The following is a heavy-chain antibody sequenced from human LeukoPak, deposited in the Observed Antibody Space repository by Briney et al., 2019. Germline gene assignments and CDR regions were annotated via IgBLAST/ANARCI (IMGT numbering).Heavy chain of an antibody. Sequence: GGCLSLSCAASGFTFSSYDMHWVRRATGKGLEWVSAIGTAGDTYYPGSVKGRFTISRENAKNSLYLQMNSLRAGDTAVYYCASSTHRYCSSTSCFAFDIWGQGTMVTVSS. CDR2: IGTAGDT. CDR3: ASSTHRYCSSTSCFAFDI. V-gene: IGHV3-13*01. D-gene: IGHD2-2*01. CDR1: GFTFSSYD. J-gene: IGHJ3*02.